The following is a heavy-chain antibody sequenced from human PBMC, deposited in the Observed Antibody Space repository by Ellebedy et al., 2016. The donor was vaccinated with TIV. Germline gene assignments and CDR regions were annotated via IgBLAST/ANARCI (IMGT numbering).Heavy chain of an antibody. D-gene: IGHD3-10*01. CDR2: SSASGDNT. Sequence: GESLKISCAASGFTFSSYGMSWVRQAPGKGLEWVLGSSASGDNTYYSDSVKGRFTISRDNSKNTLYLQMNSLRGEDAAVYYCAKGRGLYGSGSYESWFDSWGQGALVTVSS. CDR3: AKGRGLYGSGSYESWFDS. CDR1: GFTFSSYG. J-gene: IGHJ5*01. V-gene: IGHV3-23*01.